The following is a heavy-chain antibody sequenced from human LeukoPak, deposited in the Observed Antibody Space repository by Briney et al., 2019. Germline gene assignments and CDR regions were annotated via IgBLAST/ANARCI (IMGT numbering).Heavy chain of an antibody. Sequence: XLXXXXXGFXXSTXTMHWVRQAPGKGLEWXXXXXYDGSLKYYADSVKGRFTISRDNSKNTVFLQMNSLRAEDTAVYYCARGDYYGSGSYWYYFDYWGQGTLVTVSS. CDR3: ARGDYYGSGSYWYYFDY. J-gene: IGHJ4*02. D-gene: IGHD3-10*01. V-gene: IGHV3-30*04. CDR1: GFXXSTXT. CDR2: XXYDGSLK.